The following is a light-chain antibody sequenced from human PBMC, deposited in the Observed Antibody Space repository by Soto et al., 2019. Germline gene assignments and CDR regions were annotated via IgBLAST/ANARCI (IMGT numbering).Light chain of an antibody. Sequence: QSALTQPASVSGSPGQSITISCTGTSNDVGRDTSVSWYQQHPGKAPKLMIYDVNSRPSGVSDRFSGSKSGNTASLTISGLQSEDEADYYCSSRTTINTRVFGTGTKLTVL. CDR2: DVN. CDR1: SNDVGRDTS. V-gene: IGLV2-14*03. J-gene: IGLJ1*01. CDR3: SSRTTINTRV.